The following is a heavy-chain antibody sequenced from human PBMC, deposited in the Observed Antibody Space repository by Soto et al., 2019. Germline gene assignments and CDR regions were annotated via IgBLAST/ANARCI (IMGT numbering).Heavy chain of an antibody. Sequence: PGKGLEWIAYIYYSGSTNSNPSLKSRVTTSVDTSKNQFSLRLSSVTAADTAVYYCARCIAAAGTSMDYLGHGTPVTVSS. V-gene: IGHV4-59*12. CDR2: IYYSGST. D-gene: IGHD6-13*01. J-gene: IGHJ4*01. CDR3: ARCIAAAGTSMDY.